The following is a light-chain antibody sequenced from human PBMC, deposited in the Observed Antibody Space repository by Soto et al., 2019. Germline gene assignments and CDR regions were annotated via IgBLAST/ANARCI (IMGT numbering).Light chain of an antibody. V-gene: IGKV3-11*01. CDR3: HQRQSWPRT. Sequence: EIVLTQSPATLSSSPGETATLSCRASQYVGTRLAWYQHKPGQAPRLLIYYMSKRATGIPARFSGSGSGTDFTLTISNLAPEDFGVYYSHQRQSWPRTFGQGTKVEIK. J-gene: IGKJ1*01. CDR1: QYVGTR. CDR2: YMS.